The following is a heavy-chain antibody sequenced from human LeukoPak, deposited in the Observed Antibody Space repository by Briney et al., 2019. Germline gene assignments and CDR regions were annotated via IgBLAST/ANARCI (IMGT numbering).Heavy chain of an antibody. CDR3: ARDEAGDDSGAFDI. J-gene: IGHJ3*02. V-gene: IGHV1-69*04. CDR1: GGTFSSYA. D-gene: IGHD5-24*01. Sequence: SVKVSCKASGGTFSSYAISWVRQAPGQGLEWMGRIIPILGIANYAQKFQGRVTITADKSTSTAYMELSSLRSEDTALFYCARDEAGDDSGAFDIWGQGAMVTVSS. CDR2: IIPILGIA.